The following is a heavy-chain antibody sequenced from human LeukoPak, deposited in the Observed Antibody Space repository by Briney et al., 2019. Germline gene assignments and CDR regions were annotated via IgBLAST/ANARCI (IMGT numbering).Heavy chain of an antibody. D-gene: IGHD2-21*02. Sequence: PSETLSLTCTVSGGSISSGGYYWGWIRQPPGKGLEWIGSMDYSGSTYDNPSLKSRVTIFVDTSKNQFSLKLSSVTAADTAVYYCARLAYCGGDCPPDYWGQGTLVTVSS. J-gene: IGHJ4*02. CDR3: ARLAYCGGDCPPDY. CDR1: GGSISSGGYY. CDR2: MDYSGST. V-gene: IGHV4-39*01.